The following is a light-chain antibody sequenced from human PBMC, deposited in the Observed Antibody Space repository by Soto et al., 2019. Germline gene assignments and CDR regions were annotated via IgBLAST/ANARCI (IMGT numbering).Light chain of an antibody. CDR3: CSFAGRDTSEV. V-gene: IGLV2-11*01. Sequence: QSALTQPRSVSGSPGQSVTISCAGTSNDIGGYDYVSWYQQHPGSAPRLLIYDVNKRPSRVPDRFSGSKSGNTASLTISGLRAEDEADYYCCSFAGRDTSEVFGTGTKVTVL. CDR2: DVN. J-gene: IGLJ1*01. CDR1: SNDIGGYDY.